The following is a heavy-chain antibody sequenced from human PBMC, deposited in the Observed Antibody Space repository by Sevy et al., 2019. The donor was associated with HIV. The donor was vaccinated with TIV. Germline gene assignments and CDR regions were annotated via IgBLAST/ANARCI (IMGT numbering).Heavy chain of an antibody. J-gene: IGHJ4*02. Sequence: GGSLRLSCTASGFTFSSYEMNWVRQAPGKGLEWISYISNSGTAMYYSYSVRGRFTISRDNARRSLYLQMNSLRAEDTAVYYCARDLPASATTVPHFDCWGQGTLVTVSS. CDR2: ISNSGTAM. CDR1: GFTFSSYE. CDR3: ARDLPASATTVPHFDC. D-gene: IGHD4-17*01. V-gene: IGHV3-48*03.